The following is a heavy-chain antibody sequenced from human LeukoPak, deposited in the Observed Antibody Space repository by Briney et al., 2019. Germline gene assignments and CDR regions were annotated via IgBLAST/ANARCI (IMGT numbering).Heavy chain of an antibody. V-gene: IGHV3-30*18. CDR1: GFTFSSYG. CDR2: ISNDGSKK. D-gene: IGHD5-18*01. J-gene: IGHJ4*02. CDR3: AKDRYSYAFEYSDS. Sequence: GGSLRLSCAATGFTFSSYGMHWVRQAPGKGLDWVAVISNDGSKKYYADSVKGRFTISRDNSKNTLSLQVSSLRTEDTAVYYCAKDRYSYAFEYSDSWGQGTLVTVSS.